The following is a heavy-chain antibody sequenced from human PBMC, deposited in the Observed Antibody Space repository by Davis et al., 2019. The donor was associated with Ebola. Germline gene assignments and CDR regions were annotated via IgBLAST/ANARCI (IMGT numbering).Heavy chain of an antibody. CDR3: ARGMTTLTTRWFDP. Sequence: MPSETLSLTCTVSGGSISSYYWSWIRQPPGKGLEWIGYIYYSGSTNYNPSLKSRVTISVDRSKNQFSLKLSSVTAADTAVYYCARGMTTLTTRWFDPWGQGTLVTVSS. CDR2: IYYSGST. D-gene: IGHD4-11*01. CDR1: GGSISSYY. J-gene: IGHJ5*02. V-gene: IGHV4-59*12.